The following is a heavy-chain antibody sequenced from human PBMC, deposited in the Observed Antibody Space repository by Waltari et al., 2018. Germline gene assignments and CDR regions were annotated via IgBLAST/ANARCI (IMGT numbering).Heavy chain of an antibody. Sequence: QVQLQESGPGLVKPSETLSLTCTVSGGSISSYFWTWIRQPPGKGLEWIGYISYTGSTTYSPSLKSRVTISLDTSKTQFSLKLSSVTAADTAVYYCARSVRTYYYGSGKYRLDYWGQGTLVTVSS. CDR2: ISYTGST. J-gene: IGHJ4*02. CDR3: ARSVRTYYYGSGKYRLDY. V-gene: IGHV4-59*01. D-gene: IGHD3-10*01. CDR1: GGSISSYF.